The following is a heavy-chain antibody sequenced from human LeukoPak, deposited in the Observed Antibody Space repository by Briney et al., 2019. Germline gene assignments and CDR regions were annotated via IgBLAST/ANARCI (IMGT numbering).Heavy chain of an antibody. V-gene: IGHV3-23*01. CDR2: ISSKGDTT. Sequence: GGSLRLSCAASGFTFSSSGMSWVRQAPGKGLDWVSDISSKGDTTYYAESVKGRFTISRDNSKNTLYLQMNSLRAEDTAVYYCAKDGYSYGYYYYYYMDVWGKGTTVTVSS. D-gene: IGHD5-18*01. J-gene: IGHJ6*03. CDR3: AKDGYSYGYYYYYYMDV. CDR1: GFTFSSSG.